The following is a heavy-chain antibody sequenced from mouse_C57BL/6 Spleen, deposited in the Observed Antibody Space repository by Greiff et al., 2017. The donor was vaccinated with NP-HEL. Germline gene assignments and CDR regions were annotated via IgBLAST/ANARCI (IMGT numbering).Heavy chain of an antibody. D-gene: IGHD1-1*01. CDR1: GYAFTNYL. CDR2: INPGSGGT. CDR3: ARSDYYASMDY. J-gene: IGHJ4*01. V-gene: IGHV1-54*01. Sequence: QVQLKESGAELVRPGTSVKVSCKASGYAFTNYLIEWVKQRPGQGLEWIGVINPGSGGTNYNEKFKGKATLTADKSSSTAYMQLSSLTSEDSAVYFCARSDYYASMDYWGQGTSVTVSS.